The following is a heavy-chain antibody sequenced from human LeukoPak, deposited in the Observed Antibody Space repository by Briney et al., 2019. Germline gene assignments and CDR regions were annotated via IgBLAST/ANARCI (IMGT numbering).Heavy chain of an antibody. J-gene: IGHJ4*02. CDR2: VKSQTDGGTT. V-gene: IGHV3-15*01. CDR3: TTVSGGDFYFDY. D-gene: IGHD2-21*02. CDR1: GFTFSNAW. Sequence: GGSLRLSCAASGFTFSNAWMSWVRQAPGKALEWVGRVKSQTDGGTTDYAAPVTGRFTISRDDSKNTLFLQMNSLKTEDTAVYYCTTVSGGDFYFDYWGQGTLVTVSS.